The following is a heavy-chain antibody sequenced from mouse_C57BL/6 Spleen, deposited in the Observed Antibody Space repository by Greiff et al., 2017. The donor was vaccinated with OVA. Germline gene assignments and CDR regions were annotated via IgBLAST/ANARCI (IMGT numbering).Heavy chain of an antibody. J-gene: IGHJ1*03. V-gene: IGHV1-82*01. CDR1: GYAFSSSW. Sequence: LQESGPELVKPGASVKISCKASGYAFSSSWMNWVKQRPGKGLEWIGRIYPGDGDTNYNGKFKGKATLTADKSSSTAYMQLSSLTSEDSAVYFCARGYDGYGFDVWGTGTTVTVSS. D-gene: IGHD2-3*01. CDR3: ARGYDGYGFDV. CDR2: IYPGDGDT.